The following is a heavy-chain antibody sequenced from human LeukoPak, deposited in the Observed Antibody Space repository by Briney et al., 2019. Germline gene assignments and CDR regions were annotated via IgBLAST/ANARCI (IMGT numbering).Heavy chain of an antibody. D-gene: IGHD3-10*01. V-gene: IGHV4-34*01. CDR1: GGSFSGYY. J-gene: IGHJ5*02. Sequence: PSETLSLTCAVYGGSFSGYYWSWIRQPPGKGLEWIGEINHSGSTNYNPSLKNRVTISVDTSKNQFSLKLSSVTAADTAVYYCARGVRNWFDPWGQGTLVTVSS. CDR2: INHSGST. CDR3: ARGVRNWFDP.